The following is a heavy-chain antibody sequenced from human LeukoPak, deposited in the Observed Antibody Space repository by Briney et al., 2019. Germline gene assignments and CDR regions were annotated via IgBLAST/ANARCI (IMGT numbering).Heavy chain of an antibody. CDR1: GFTFSSYE. Sequence: PGGSLRLSCAASGFTFSSYEMVWVRQAPGKGLEWVSDISSSGSTIYYADSVKGRFTISRDNAKNSLYLKMNSLRAEDTAVYYCARDDAYCSSTSCHYYYYYMDVWGKGTTVTVSS. V-gene: IGHV3-48*03. CDR3: ARDDAYCSSTSCHYYYYYMDV. J-gene: IGHJ6*03. D-gene: IGHD2-2*01. CDR2: ISSSGSTI.